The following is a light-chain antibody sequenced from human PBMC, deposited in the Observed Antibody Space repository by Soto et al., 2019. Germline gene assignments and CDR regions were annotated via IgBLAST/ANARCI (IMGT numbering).Light chain of an antibody. CDR3: QQYGSSPPIT. CDR2: GAS. V-gene: IGKV3-20*01. J-gene: IGKJ5*01. Sequence: EIVLTQSTGTLSLSPGERATLSCRASQSGSSSYLAWYQQKPGQAPRHLIYGASSRATGIPDRFSGSGSGTYFTLTISSLDPEDFAVDYCQQYGSSPPITFGEGTLLEIK. CDR1: QSGSSSY.